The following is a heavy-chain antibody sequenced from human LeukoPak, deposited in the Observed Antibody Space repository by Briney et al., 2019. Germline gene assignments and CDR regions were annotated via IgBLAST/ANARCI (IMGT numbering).Heavy chain of an antibody. J-gene: IGHJ4*02. V-gene: IGHV1-2*02. CDR3: ARDLHFYDSSGYYYDFDY. CDR1: GYTFTGYY. CDR2: INPNSGGT. Sequence: ASVKVSCKASGYTFTGYYMHWVRQAPGQGLEWMGRINPNSGGTNYAQKFQGRVTMTRDTSISTAYMELSRLRSDDTAVYYCARDLHFYDSSGYYYDFDYWGQGTLVTVSS. D-gene: IGHD3-22*01.